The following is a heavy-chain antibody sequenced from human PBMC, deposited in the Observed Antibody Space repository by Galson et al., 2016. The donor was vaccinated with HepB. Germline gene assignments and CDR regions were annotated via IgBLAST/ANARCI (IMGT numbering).Heavy chain of an antibody. D-gene: IGHD1-1*01. CDR1: GYTFTSYD. Sequence: SVKVSCKASGYTFTSYDINWVRQATGQGLEWMGWMNPNSGNTGFAQKFQGRVTMTRDTSISTAYMELSSLTSEDTAVYYCARGHNWSNSRGFYFDLWGRGTLVTVSS. V-gene: IGHV1-8*01. J-gene: IGHJ2*01. CDR3: ARGHNWSNSRGFYFDL. CDR2: MNPNSGNT.